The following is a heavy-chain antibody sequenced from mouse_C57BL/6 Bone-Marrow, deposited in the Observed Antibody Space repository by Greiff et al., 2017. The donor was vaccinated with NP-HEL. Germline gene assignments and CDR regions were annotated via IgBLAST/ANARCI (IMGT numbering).Heavy chain of an antibody. D-gene: IGHD2-5*01. CDR3: ARRYSNSYYAMDY. Sequence: VQLKESGAELVKPGASVKLSCTASGFNIKDYYMHWVKQRTEQGLEWIGRIDPEDGETKYAPKFQGKATITADTSSNTAYLQLSSLTSEDTAVYYCARRYSNSYYAMDYWGQGTSVTVSS. V-gene: IGHV14-2*01. CDR1: GFNIKDYY. J-gene: IGHJ4*01. CDR2: IDPEDGET.